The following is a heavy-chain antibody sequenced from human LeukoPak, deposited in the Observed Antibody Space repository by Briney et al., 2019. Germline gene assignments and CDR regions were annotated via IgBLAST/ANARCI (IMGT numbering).Heavy chain of an antibody. V-gene: IGHV4-31*03. CDR3: ARYPAPLAAAGRGSYFDY. CDR1: GGSISSGGYY. J-gene: IGHJ4*02. CDR2: IYYSGST. D-gene: IGHD6-13*01. Sequence: PSETLSLTCTVSGGSISSGGYYWSWIRQHPGKGLEWIGYIYYSGSTYYNPSLKSRVTISVDTSKNQFSLKLSSVTAADTAVYYCARYPAPLAAAGRGSYFDYWGQGTLVTVSS.